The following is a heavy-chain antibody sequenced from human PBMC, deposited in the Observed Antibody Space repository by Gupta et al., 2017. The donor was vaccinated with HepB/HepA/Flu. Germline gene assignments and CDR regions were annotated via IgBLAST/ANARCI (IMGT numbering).Heavy chain of an antibody. CDR2: LYQSGST. CDR1: ADSISSDY. V-gene: IGHV4-59*01. CDR3: ARSRLTATATGWFDS. J-gene: IGHJ5*01. Sequence: QVQLQESGPGLVKASEPLSLTCTASADSISSDYWSWIRQPPGKRLEWIGYLYQSGSTKYNPSLESRGTISADTSKNQFFLKLTSATAADTAVYFCARSRLTATATGWFDSWGQGILVTVSS. D-gene: IGHD2-21*02.